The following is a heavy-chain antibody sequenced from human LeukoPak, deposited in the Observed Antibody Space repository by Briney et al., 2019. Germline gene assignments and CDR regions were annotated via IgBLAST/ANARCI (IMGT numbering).Heavy chain of an antibody. CDR3: ARGFYASGSHSFDY. CDR2: ITASSTTI. CDR1: GFSFSNYE. D-gene: IGHD3-10*01. Sequence: GGSLRLSCAASGFSFSNYEMNWVRQAPGKGLEWISYITASSTTIYYADSVKGRFTISRDNAKNSLYLQMNSLRAEDTAFYHCARGFYASGSHSFDYWGQGTLVTVSS. V-gene: IGHV3-48*03. J-gene: IGHJ4*02.